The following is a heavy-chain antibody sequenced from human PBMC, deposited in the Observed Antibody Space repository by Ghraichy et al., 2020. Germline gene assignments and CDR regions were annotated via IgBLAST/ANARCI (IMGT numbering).Heavy chain of an antibody. V-gene: IGHV3-21*01. CDR1: GFTFSSYT. Sequence: GGSLRLSCAASGFTFSSYTMTLVRQAPGKGLEWVSSISSSGTYVYYGDSVKGRFTISRDNAKQSLFLEMNTLRAEDTAVYYCARGGSGSYTRDDAFDNWGQGTMVTVYS. J-gene: IGHJ3*02. D-gene: IGHD3-10*01. CDR2: ISSSGTYV. CDR3: ARGGSGSYTRDDAFDN.